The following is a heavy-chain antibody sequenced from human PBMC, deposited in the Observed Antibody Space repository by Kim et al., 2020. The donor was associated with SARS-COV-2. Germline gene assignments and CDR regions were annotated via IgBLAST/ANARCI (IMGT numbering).Heavy chain of an antibody. D-gene: IGHD6-6*01. V-gene: IGHV3-23*01. CDR2: T. Sequence: TYYADSVKGRFTNSRDNANNTLYPQMKSLRAADTAVYYCAKDPTAARWFDSWGQGTLVTVSS. J-gene: IGHJ5*01. CDR3: AKDPTAARWFDS.